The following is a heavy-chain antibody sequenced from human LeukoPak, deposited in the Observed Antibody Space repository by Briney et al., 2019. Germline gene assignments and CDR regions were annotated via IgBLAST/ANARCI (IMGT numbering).Heavy chain of an antibody. Sequence: SETLSLTCAVYGGSFSGYYWSWIRQPPGKGLEWIGEINHSGSTNYNPSLKSRVTISVDTSKNQFSLKLSSVTAADTAVYYCARGGLIVVVPAAHDAFDIWGQGTMVTVSS. CDR3: ARGGLIVVVPAAHDAFDI. D-gene: IGHD2-2*01. J-gene: IGHJ3*02. CDR1: GGSFSGYY. V-gene: IGHV4-34*01. CDR2: INHSGST.